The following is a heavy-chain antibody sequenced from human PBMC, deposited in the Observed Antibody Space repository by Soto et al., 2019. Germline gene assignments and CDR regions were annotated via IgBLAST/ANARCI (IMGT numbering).Heavy chain of an antibody. CDR1: GFTFSSYG. V-gene: IGHV3-30*18. CDR2: ISYDGSNK. Sequence: QVQLVESGGGVVQPGRSLRLSCAASGFTFSSYGMHWVRQAPGKGLEWVAVISYDGSNKYYADSVKGRFTISRDNSKNTLYLQMNSLRAEDTAVYYCAKRYSGSYTGGDWGQGTLVTVSS. CDR3: AKRYSGSYTGGD. D-gene: IGHD1-26*01. J-gene: IGHJ4*02.